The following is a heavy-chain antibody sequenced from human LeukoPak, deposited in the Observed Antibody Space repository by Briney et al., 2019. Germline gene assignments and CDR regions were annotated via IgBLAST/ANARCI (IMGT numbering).Heavy chain of an antibody. Sequence: GGSLRLSCAASGFTFSSYAVHWVRQAPGKGLEWVAVISYDGSNKWYADSVKGRFTISRDNSKNTLYLQMNGLRAEDTAVYYCVRRSGSDYGAFDIWGQGTMVTVSS. V-gene: IGHV3-30-3*01. CDR1: GFTFSSYA. J-gene: IGHJ3*02. CDR3: VRRSGSDYGAFDI. CDR2: ISYDGSNK. D-gene: IGHD5-12*01.